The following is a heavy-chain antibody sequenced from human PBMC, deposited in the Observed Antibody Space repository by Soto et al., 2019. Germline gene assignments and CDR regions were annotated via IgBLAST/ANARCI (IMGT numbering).Heavy chain of an antibody. V-gene: IGHV1-18*01. CDR3: AKSFFYDSTGYPTLFDY. D-gene: IGHD3-22*01. Sequence: EASVKVSFKASGGTFSSYAISRVRQAPGQGLEWMGCIIAYTGNTNYAQKLQGRVTMTTDTSTSTAYMELRSLRSDDTAVYYCAKSFFYDSTGYPTLFDYWGQGTLVTVSS. CDR2: IIAYTGNT. J-gene: IGHJ4*02. CDR1: GGTFSSYA.